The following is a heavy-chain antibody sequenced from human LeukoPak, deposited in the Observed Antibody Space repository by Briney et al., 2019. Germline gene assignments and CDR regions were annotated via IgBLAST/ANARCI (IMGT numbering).Heavy chain of an antibody. D-gene: IGHD3-3*01. J-gene: IGHJ4*02. V-gene: IGHV1-8*03. Sequence: GASVKVSCKASGYTFTSYDINWVRQATGQGLEWMGWMNPNSGNTGYAQKFQGRVTITRNTSISTAYMELSSLRSEDTAVYYCARGITIFGVVRHYFDYWGQGTLVTVSS. CDR3: ARGITIFGVVRHYFDY. CDR2: MNPNSGNT. CDR1: GYTFTSYD.